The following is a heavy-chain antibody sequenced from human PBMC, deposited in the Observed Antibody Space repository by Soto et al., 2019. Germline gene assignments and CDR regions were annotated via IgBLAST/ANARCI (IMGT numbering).Heavy chain of an antibody. CDR2: ISGSGGST. Sequence: GGSLRLSCAASGFTFSSYAMSWVRQAPGKGLEWVSAISGSGGSTYYADSVKGRFTISRDNSKNTLYLQMNSLRAEDTAVYYCAKQGPRYSSGWSVYYDSSGYFDYWGQGTLVTVSS. CDR1: GFTFSSYA. D-gene: IGHD3-22*01. V-gene: IGHV3-23*01. J-gene: IGHJ4*02. CDR3: AKQGPRYSSGWSVYYDSSGYFDY.